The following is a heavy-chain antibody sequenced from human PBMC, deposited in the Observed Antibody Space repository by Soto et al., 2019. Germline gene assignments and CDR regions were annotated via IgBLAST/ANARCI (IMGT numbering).Heavy chain of an antibody. D-gene: IGHD6-13*01. CDR2: IYPDDSDT. J-gene: IGHJ6*02. V-gene: IGHV5-51*01. CDR3: ARTSAAGKYYYGMDV. CDR1: GYSFTSYW. Sequence: GESLKISCKGSGYSFTSYWIGWVRQMPGKGLEWMGVIYPDDSDTRYSPSFQGQVTISADKSISTAYLQWSSLKASDTAMYYCARTSAAGKYYYGMDVWGQGTTVTVSS.